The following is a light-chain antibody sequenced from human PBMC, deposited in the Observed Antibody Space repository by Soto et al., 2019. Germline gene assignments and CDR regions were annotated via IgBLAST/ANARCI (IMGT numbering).Light chain of an antibody. Sequence: QSVLPQPPSASGTPRQRGTLSCSGNSSKIGNNNVTWYQQHPGKAPKLMIYEVSKRPSGVPDRFSGSKSGNTASLTVSGLQAEDEADYYCTSYAGSNNFFYVFGTGTKVTVL. J-gene: IGLJ1*01. V-gene: IGLV2-8*01. CDR2: EVS. CDR3: TSYAGSNNFFYV. CDR1: SSKIGNNN.